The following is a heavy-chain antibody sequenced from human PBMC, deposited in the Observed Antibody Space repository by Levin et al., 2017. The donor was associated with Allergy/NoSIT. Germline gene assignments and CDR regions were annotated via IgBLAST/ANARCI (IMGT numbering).Heavy chain of an antibody. Sequence: PGGSLRLSCAASGFTFDDYAMHWVRQAPGKGLEWVSGISWNSGSIGYADSVKGRFTISRDYAKNSLYLQMNSLRTEDTALYYCARDNIGLPDAFDIWGQGTMVIVSS. V-gene: IGHV3-9*01. CDR3: ARDNIGLPDAFDI. J-gene: IGHJ3*02. CDR2: ISWNSGSI. D-gene: IGHD3-10*01. CDR1: GFTFDDYA.